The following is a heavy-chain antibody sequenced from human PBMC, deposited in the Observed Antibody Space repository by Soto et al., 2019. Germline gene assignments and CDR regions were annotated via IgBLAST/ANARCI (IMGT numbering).Heavy chain of an antibody. CDR3: AHRIAASLGNWFDP. CDR1: GFSLSTSGVG. J-gene: IGHJ5*02. Sequence: QITLKESGPTLVKPTQTLTLTCTFSGFSLSTSGVGVGWIRQPPGKALEWLALIYWDDDKRYSPSLKSRLTITQDTSKNQVVLTMTNMDPVDTATYYCAHRIAASLGNWFDPWGQGTLVTVSS. CDR2: IYWDDDK. V-gene: IGHV2-5*02. D-gene: IGHD6-13*01.